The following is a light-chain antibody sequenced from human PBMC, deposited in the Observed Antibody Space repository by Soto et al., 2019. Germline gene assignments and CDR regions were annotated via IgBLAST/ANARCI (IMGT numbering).Light chain of an antibody. CDR3: QQRSNWPPIT. CDR1: QSVGSY. CDR2: DAS. J-gene: IGKJ5*01. Sequence: EIVLTQSPATLSLSPGERATLSCGASQSVGSYLAWYQQKPGQAPRLLIYDASNRATGIPARFSGSGSGTDFTLTISSLEPEDFAVYYCQQRSNWPPITFGQGTRLEIK. V-gene: IGKV3-11*01.